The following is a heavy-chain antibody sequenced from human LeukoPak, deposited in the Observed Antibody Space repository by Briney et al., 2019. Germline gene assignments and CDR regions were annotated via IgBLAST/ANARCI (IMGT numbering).Heavy chain of an antibody. CDR1: GGSISSSSYY. D-gene: IGHD5-18*01. CDR2: IYYSGST. Sequence: SETLSLTCTVSGGSISSSSYYWGWIRQPPGKGLEWIGSIYYSGSTYYNPSLKSRVTISVGTSKNQFSLKLSSVTAADTAVYYCARLRGYSYGFFDYWGQGTLVTVSS. V-gene: IGHV4-39*01. CDR3: ARLRGYSYGFFDY. J-gene: IGHJ4*02.